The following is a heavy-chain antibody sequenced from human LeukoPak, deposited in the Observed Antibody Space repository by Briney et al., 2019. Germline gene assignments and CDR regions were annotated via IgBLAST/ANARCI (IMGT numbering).Heavy chain of an antibody. V-gene: IGHV3-53*01. D-gene: IGHD1-1*01. CDR3: AREYNSISYYYGMDV. J-gene: IGHJ6*02. CDR2: IYSGGST. CDR1: GFTVSSNY. Sequence: AGGSLRLSCAASGFTVSSNYMSWVRQAPGKGLEWVSVIYSGGSTYYADSVKGRFTISRDNSKNTLYLQMNSLRAEDTAVYYCAREYNSISYYYGMDVWGQGTTVTVSS.